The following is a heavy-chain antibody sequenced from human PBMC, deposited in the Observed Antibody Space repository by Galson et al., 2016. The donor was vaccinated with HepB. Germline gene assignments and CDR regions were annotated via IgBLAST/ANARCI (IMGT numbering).Heavy chain of an antibody. CDR3: TRETRWYFDL. CDR2: IWYDGSNK. J-gene: IGHJ2*01. CDR1: GFTFSDFG. Sequence: SLRLSCAASGFTFSDFGMHWVRQAPGKGLEWVALIWYDGSNKHYADSVKGRFTISRDNSKNTLYLQMNTLRVEGTAVYYCTRETRWYFDLWGRGTLLTVSS. V-gene: IGHV3-33*01.